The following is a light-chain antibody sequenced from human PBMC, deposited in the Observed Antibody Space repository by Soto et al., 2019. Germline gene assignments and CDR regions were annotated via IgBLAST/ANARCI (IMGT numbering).Light chain of an antibody. V-gene: IGKV3-20*01. J-gene: IGKJ1*01. CDR3: QQYNNWPPWT. Sequence: EIVLTQSPGTLSLSPGERATLSCGASQSVSSSYLAWYQQKPGQAPRLLIYGASSRATGIPDRFSGSGSGTEFTLTISSLQSEDFAVYYCQQYNNWPPWTFGQGTKVDIK. CDR2: GAS. CDR1: QSVSSSY.